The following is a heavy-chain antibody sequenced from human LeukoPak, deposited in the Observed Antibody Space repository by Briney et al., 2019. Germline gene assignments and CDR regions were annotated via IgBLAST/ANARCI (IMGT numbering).Heavy chain of an antibody. Sequence: SETLSLTCTVSGGSISSGGYYWSWIRQHPGKGLEWIGYIYYNGNTYYNPPPKSRVTISVDTSKNQFSLKLSSVTAADTAVYYCAAEYSSSGFDPWGQGTLVTVSS. J-gene: IGHJ5*02. CDR3: AAEYSSSGFDP. V-gene: IGHV4-31*03. CDR2: IYYNGNT. CDR1: GGSISSGGYY. D-gene: IGHD6-6*01.